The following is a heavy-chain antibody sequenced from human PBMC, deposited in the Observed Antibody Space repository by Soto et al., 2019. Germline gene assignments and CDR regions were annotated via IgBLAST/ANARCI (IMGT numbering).Heavy chain of an antibody. CDR2: INPSGGST. CDR1: GYTFTSYY. J-gene: IGHJ6*02. D-gene: IGHD3-22*01. V-gene: IGHV1-46*03. CDR3: AREGGYYDSSGLGYYGMDV. Sequence: ASVKVSCKASGYTFTSYYMHWVRQAPGQGLEWMGIINPSGGSTSYAQKFQGRVTMTRDTSTSTVYMELSSLRSEDTAVYYCAREGGYYDSSGLGYYGMDVWGQGSTVTVSS.